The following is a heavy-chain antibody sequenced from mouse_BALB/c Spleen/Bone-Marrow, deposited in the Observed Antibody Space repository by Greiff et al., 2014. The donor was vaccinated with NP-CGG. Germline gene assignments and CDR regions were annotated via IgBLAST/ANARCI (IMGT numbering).Heavy chain of an antibody. CDR3: ARGGYYGTSLYWYFDV. D-gene: IGHD1-1*01. J-gene: IGHJ1*01. Sequence: VQLQQPGPELVKPGASVKMSCKASGYTFTSYVIHWVEQKPGQGLEWIGYINPYNDGTKYNEKFKGKATLTSDKSSSTAYMELSSLTSEDSAFYYCARGGYYGTSLYWYFDVWGAGTTVTVSS. V-gene: IGHV1-14*01. CDR1: GYTFTSYV. CDR2: INPYNDGT.